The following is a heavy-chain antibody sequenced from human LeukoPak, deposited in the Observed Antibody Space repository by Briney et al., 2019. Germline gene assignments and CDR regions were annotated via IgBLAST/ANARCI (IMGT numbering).Heavy chain of an antibody. D-gene: IGHD3-22*01. V-gene: IGHV4-61*02. Sequence: SETLSLTCTVSGGSISSGSYYWSWIRQPAGKGLEWIGRIYTSGSTNYNPSLKSRVTISVDTSKNQFSLKLSSVTAADTAVYYGFISSGYNGIDYWGQGTLVTVSS. CDR1: GGSISSGSYY. J-gene: IGHJ4*02. CDR3: FISSGYNGIDY. CDR2: IYTSGST.